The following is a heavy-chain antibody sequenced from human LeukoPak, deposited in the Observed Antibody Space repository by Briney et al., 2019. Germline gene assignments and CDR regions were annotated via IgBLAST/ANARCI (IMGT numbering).Heavy chain of an antibody. CDR3: ATPLLSTVTLLGY. CDR1: GYTLTELS. Sequence: EASVKVSCKVSGYTLTELSMHWVRQAPGKGLEWMGGFDPEDGETIYAQKFQGRVTMTEDTSTDTAYMELSSLRSEDTAVYYCATPLLSTVTLLGYWGQRTLVTVSS. V-gene: IGHV1-24*01. CDR2: FDPEDGET. D-gene: IGHD4-17*01. J-gene: IGHJ4*02.